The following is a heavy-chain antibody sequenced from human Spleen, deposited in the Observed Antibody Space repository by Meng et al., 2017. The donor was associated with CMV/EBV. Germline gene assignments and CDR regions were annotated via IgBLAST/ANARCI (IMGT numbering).Heavy chain of an antibody. CDR2: IFHSGRT. Sequence: SETLSLTCSVSGGSISSNTHYWAWIRQPPGKGLEWIGMIFHSGRTYYNPSLKTRVTLSVDTSNNQFSLKLGSVTASDTAVYYCAVRKGGGLWFGESDNWFDPWGQGTLVTVSS. J-gene: IGHJ5*02. D-gene: IGHD3-10*01. CDR1: GGSISSNTHY. CDR3: AVRKGGGLWFGESDNWFDP. V-gene: IGHV4-39*07.